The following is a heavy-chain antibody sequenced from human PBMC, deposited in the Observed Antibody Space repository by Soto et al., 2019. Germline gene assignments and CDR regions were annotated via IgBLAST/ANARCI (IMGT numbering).Heavy chain of an antibody. D-gene: IGHD3-22*01. V-gene: IGHV3-48*03. J-gene: IGHJ6*02. CDR2: ISSSGSTI. CDR3: ARVKAGGYYYDSSGYYGMDV. CDR1: GFTFSSYE. Sequence: GGSLRLSXAASGFTFSSYEMNWVRQAPGKGLEWVSYISSSGSTIYYADSVKGRFTISRDNAKNSLYLQMNSLRAEDTAVYYCARVKAGGYYYDSSGYYGMDVWGQGTTVTVSS.